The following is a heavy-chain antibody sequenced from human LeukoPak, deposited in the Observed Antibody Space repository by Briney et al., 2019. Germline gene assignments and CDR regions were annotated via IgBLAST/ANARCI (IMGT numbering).Heavy chain of an antibody. CDR1: GYSFNSYW. CDR3: ARGNTVASFDY. V-gene: IGHV5-51*01. Sequence: GESLKISCKGSGYSFNSYWIGWVRQMPGKGLEWMGIIYPGDSDTRYSPSFQGLVIISVDKSIGTAYLQWSSLKASDTAMYYCARGNTVASFDYWGQGTLDTVPS. CDR2: IYPGDSDT. J-gene: IGHJ4*02. D-gene: IGHD2/OR15-2a*01.